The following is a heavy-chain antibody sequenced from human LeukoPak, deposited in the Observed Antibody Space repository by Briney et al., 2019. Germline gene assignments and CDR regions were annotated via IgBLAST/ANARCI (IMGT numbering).Heavy chain of an antibody. J-gene: IGHJ4*02. CDR3: AKDRHYDSSGYYMLYYFDY. D-gene: IGHD3-22*01. CDR2: ISGSGGST. Sequence: GGSLRLSCAASGFTFSSYGMSWVRQAPGKGLEWVSAISGSGGSTYYADSVKGRFTISRDNSKNTLYLQMNSLRAEDTAVYYCAKDRHYDSSGYYMLYYFDYWGQGTLVTVSS. CDR1: GFTFSSYG. V-gene: IGHV3-23*01.